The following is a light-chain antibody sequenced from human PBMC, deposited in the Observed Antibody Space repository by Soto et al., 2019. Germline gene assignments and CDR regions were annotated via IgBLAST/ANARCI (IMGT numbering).Light chain of an antibody. CDR3: SSYTSISTYV. V-gene: IGLV2-14*01. CDR2: DVT. Sequence: LTQPASVSGSPGQSITISCTGTNSDVGGYNYVSWYQQHPGKAPKLMIYDVTNRPSGVSNRFSGSKSGNTASLTISGLQAEDEADYYCSSYTSISTYVFGTGTKVTVL. J-gene: IGLJ1*01. CDR1: NSDVGGYNY.